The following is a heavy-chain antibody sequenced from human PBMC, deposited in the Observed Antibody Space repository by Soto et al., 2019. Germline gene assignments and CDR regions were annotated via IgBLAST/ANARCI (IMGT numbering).Heavy chain of an antibody. CDR2: MNPNSDNT. V-gene: IGHV1-8*01. CDR3: ARGSGYGDYAGSRDY. D-gene: IGHD4-17*01. Sequence: ASVKVSCKASGYTFTSYDINRVRQATGQGHEWMGWMNPNSDNTGYAQKFQGRVTMTRNTSISTAYMELSSLRSEDTAVYYCARGSGYGDYAGSRDYWGQGTLVTVSS. CDR1: GYTFTSYD. J-gene: IGHJ4*02.